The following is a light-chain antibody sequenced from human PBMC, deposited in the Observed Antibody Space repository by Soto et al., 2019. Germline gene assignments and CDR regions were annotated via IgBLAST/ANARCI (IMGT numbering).Light chain of an antibody. CDR3: QQFSSYPLT. CDR2: DAS. Sequence: AIRMTQSPSSFSASTGDRVTITCRASQGISSYLAWYQQKPGKAPKLLIYDASSRATGIPDRFSGGGSGTDFTLTISRLEPEDFAVYYCQQFSSYPLTFGGGTKVEIK. CDR1: QGISSY. J-gene: IGKJ4*01. V-gene: IGKV1-8*01.